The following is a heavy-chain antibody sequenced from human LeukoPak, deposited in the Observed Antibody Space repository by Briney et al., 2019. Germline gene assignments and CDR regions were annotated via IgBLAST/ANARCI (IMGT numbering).Heavy chain of an antibody. Sequence: ASVKVSCKASGYTFTSYYMHWVRQAPGQGLEWIGIINPSGGSTSYAQKFQGRVTMTRDMSTSTVYMELSSLRSEDTAVYYCARDRWIAVAGTIQKSPLFDPWGQGTLVTVSS. CDR1: GYTFTSYY. CDR3: ARDRWIAVAGTIQKSPLFDP. CDR2: INPSGGST. D-gene: IGHD6-19*01. J-gene: IGHJ5*02. V-gene: IGHV1-46*01.